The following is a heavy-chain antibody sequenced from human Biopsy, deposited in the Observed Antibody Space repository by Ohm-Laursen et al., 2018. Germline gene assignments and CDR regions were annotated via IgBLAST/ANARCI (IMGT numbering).Heavy chain of an antibody. Sequence: GSLRLSCAASGFIFDDYAMHWVRQAPGKGLEWVSLFYAGGRTAYGDSVRGRFTISRDTSKNTVDLQMNSLRAEDTAVYYCAKAGDYGDYWDHWGQGTPVTVSS. D-gene: IGHD4-17*01. CDR3: AKAGDYGDYWDH. CDR1: GFIFDDYA. V-gene: IGHV3-23*03. J-gene: IGHJ4*02. CDR2: FYAGGRT.